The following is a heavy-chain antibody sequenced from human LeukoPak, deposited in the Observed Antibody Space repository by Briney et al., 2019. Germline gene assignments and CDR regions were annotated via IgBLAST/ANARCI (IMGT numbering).Heavy chain of an antibody. CDR3: AKDPYCSGGSCYGMDV. Sequence: GGSLRLSCAASGFSVSNNYMSWVRQAPGKGLEWVSTINRDGPTFHADSVRGRFTISRDNSRNTLYLQMNSLRAEDTAVYYCAKDPYCSGGSCYGMDVWGQGTTVTVSS. CDR1: GFSVSNNY. CDR2: INRDGPT. D-gene: IGHD2-15*01. V-gene: IGHV3-66*01. J-gene: IGHJ6*02.